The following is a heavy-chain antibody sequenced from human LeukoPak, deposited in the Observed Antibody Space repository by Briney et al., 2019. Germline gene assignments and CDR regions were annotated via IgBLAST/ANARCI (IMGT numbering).Heavy chain of an antibody. Sequence: ASVKVSRKASGGTFSSYDINWVRQATGQGLEWMGWMNPNSGNTGYAQKFQGRVTMTRNTSISTAYMELSSLRSEDTAVYYCARGAPYYDILTGDTLDYWGQGTLVTVSS. CDR3: ARGAPYYDILTGDTLDY. D-gene: IGHD3-9*01. CDR1: GGTFSSYD. CDR2: MNPNSGNT. J-gene: IGHJ4*02. V-gene: IGHV1-8*02.